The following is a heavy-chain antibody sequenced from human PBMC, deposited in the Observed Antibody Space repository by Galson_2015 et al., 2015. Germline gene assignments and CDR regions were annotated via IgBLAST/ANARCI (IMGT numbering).Heavy chain of an antibody. Sequence: SLRLSCAASGFTFSNYWMSWVRQAPGKGLEWVANIKQDGSENYYVDSVKGRFTISRDNAKNSLYLQMNSLRVEDTAVYYCARKWASSSLSFDYWGQGALVTVSS. V-gene: IGHV3-7*01. CDR2: IKQDGSEN. D-gene: IGHD1-26*01. J-gene: IGHJ4*02. CDR3: ARKWASSSLSFDY. CDR1: GFTFSNYW.